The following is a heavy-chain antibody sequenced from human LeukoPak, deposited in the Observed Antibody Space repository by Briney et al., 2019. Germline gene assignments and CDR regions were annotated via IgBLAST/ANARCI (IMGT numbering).Heavy chain of an antibody. CDR2: IYYSGST. V-gene: IGHV4-59*08. CDR3: ARHYYDSSGYYPLDY. Sequence: SETLSLTCTVSGGSINNYYWSWIRQPPGKGLEWIGYIYYSGSTNYNPSLKSRVTISVDTSKNQFSLKLSSVTAADTAVYYCARHYYDSSGYYPLDYWGQGTLVTVSS. D-gene: IGHD3-22*01. J-gene: IGHJ4*02. CDR1: GGSINNYY.